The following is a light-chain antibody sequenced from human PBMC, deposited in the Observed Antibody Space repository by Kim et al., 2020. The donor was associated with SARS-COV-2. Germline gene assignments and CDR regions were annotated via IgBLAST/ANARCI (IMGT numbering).Light chain of an antibody. CDR3: SSYTSNSTVV. CDR2: DVS. Sequence: GQSSTISWTGTSSDVGGYNYVSWYQQHTGKAPKLMIYDVSNRTSGVSNRFSGSKSGNTASLTISGLQAEDEADYYCSSYTSNSTVVFGGGTQLTVL. V-gene: IGLV2-14*03. CDR1: SSDVGGYNY. J-gene: IGLJ2*01.